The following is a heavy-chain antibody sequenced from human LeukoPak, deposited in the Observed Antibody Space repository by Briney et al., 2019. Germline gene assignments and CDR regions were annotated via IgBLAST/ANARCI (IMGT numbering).Heavy chain of an antibody. V-gene: IGHV3-21*01. CDR3: ARDSMGGNDY. CDR2: ITFSSSHI. D-gene: IGHD4-23*01. CDR1: GFTFSGYV. J-gene: IGHJ4*02. Sequence: PGGSLRLSCAASGFTFSGYVMTWVRQAPGKGLECVSSITFSSSHIYYADSVKGRFTISRDNTKDSLYLQMNSLRAEDMAVYYCARDSMGGNDYWGQGTLVTVSS.